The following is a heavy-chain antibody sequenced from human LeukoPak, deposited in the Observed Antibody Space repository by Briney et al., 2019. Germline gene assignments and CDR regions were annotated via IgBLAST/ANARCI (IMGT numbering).Heavy chain of an antibody. D-gene: IGHD3-16*01. CDR1: VGSISSSY. CDR3: ARHDGAYTAAGFDY. J-gene: IGHJ4*02. CDR2: IYYSGST. V-gene: IGHV4-59*08. Sequence: SETLSLTFRFSVGSISSSYWSWLRPPPGRGLEWIGYIYYSGSTNYKPSLRSGITISVDTSNNHFALKPSSVTAADTAVDYCARHDGAYTAAGFDYWGQGTLVTVSS.